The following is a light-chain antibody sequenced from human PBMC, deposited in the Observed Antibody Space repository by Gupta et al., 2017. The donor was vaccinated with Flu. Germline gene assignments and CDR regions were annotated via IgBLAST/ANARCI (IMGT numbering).Light chain of an antibody. CDR2: EVS. J-gene: IGLJ3*02. V-gene: IGLV2-14*01. CDR3: TSYASSSTPWV. CDR1: SSDVGGYNY. Sequence: QSAMTQPSSVSGSPGQSITIACTGTSSDVGGYNYVSWYQQYPVKAPKLMISEVSNRPSGVSNRFSDSKSGNRASLTISGLQAEDEADYYCTSYASSSTPWVFGGGTKLTVL.